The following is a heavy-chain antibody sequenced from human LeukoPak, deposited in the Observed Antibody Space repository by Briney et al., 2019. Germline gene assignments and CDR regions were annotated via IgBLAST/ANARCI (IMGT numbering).Heavy chain of an antibody. Sequence: GGSLRLSCAASGFTFSSYGMHWVRQAPGKGLEWVAFIRYDGSNKYYADSVKGRFTIPRDNSKNTLYLQMNSLRAEDTAVYYCAKDGAQYYYDSSGYYDYWGQGTLVTVSS. D-gene: IGHD3-22*01. V-gene: IGHV3-30*02. CDR1: GFTFSSYG. CDR2: IRYDGSNK. CDR3: AKDGAQYYYDSSGYYDY. J-gene: IGHJ4*02.